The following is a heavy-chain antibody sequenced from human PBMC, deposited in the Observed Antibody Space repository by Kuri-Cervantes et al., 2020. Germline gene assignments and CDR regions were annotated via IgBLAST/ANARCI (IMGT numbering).Heavy chain of an antibody. Sequence: GGSLRLSCAASGFTFSSYWMSWVRQAPGKGLEWVSGISWNSGSIGYADSVKGRFTISRDNAKNSLYLQMNSLRAEDTALYYCAKDATPFSSTWYYFDYWGQGTLVTVS. CDR1: GFTFSSYW. CDR2: ISWNSGSI. D-gene: IGHD6-13*01. CDR3: AKDATPFSSTWYYFDY. J-gene: IGHJ4*02. V-gene: IGHV3-9*01.